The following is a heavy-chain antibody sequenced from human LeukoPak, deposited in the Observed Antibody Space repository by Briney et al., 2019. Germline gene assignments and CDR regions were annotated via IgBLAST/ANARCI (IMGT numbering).Heavy chain of an antibody. V-gene: IGHV4-61*01. CDR2: IYYSGST. J-gene: IGHJ4*02. CDR1: GGSVSSGSYY. D-gene: IGHD3-10*01. Sequence: PSETLSLTCTVSGGSVSSGSYYWSWIRQPPGKGLEWIGYIYYSGSTKYNPSLKSRVTISVDTSKNQFSLKLSSVTAADTAVYFCSMGMVRGVEPYYFDYWGQGTLVTVSS. CDR3: SMGMVRGVEPYYFDY.